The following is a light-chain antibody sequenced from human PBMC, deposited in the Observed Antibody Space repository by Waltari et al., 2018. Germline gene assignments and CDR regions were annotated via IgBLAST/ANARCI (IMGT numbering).Light chain of an antibody. J-gene: IGKJ1*01. Sequence: VRTQSPDSLAVSLGERVPINCKSSQSILYSGNSKSYFAWYQHKPGQPPKMLIYWASVRESGVPDRFRGSGSGTDFTLTITSLQAEDVAVYYCQQYYALPRTFGQGTKVEI. CDR3: QQYYALPRT. CDR1: QSILYSGNSKSY. V-gene: IGKV4-1*01. CDR2: WAS.